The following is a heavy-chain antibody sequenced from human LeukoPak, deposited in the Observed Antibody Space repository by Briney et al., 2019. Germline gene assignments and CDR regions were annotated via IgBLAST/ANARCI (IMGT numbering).Heavy chain of an antibody. CDR3: AKDRGSSARED. D-gene: IGHD3-10*01. Sequence: GASVKVSCKTSGFTFTSYGISWVRQAPGQGLEWVGWISGYNGSTNYAQKFRDRLTMTTDTSTTTAYMELRSLRSDDTAVYYCAKDRGSSAREDWGQGTLVTVSS. J-gene: IGHJ4*02. V-gene: IGHV1-18*01. CDR2: ISGYNGST. CDR1: GFTFTSYG.